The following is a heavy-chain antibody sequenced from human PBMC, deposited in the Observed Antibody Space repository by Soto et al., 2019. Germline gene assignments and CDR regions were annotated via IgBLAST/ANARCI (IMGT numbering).Heavy chain of an antibody. CDR1: RGSVSSGGYY. Sequence: QVQLQESGPGLVKPSQTLSLTCTVSRGSVSSGGYYWSWIRQHPGKGLEWIGYIYYNGITDYNPSLKNRLIISGDTSKNQFSLLLSSVPAAYTAVYYRARASFYGSERTVFEFWGQGTLVTVSS. CDR2: IYYNGIT. CDR3: ARASFYGSERTVFEF. V-gene: IGHV4-31*03. J-gene: IGHJ4*02. D-gene: IGHD3-10*01.